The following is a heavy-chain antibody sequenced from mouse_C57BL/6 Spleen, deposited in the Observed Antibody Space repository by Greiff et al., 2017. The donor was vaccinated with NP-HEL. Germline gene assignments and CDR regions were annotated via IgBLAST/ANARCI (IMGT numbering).Heavy chain of an antibody. V-gene: IGHV1-82*01. Sequence: VQLQQSGPELVKPGASVKISCKASGYAFSSSWMNWVKQRPGKGLEWIGRIYPGDGDTNYNAKFKGKATLTADKSSSTAYMQLSSLTSEDSAVYFCARWDWDVDDYWGQGTTLTVSS. J-gene: IGHJ2*01. D-gene: IGHD4-1*01. CDR2: IYPGDGDT. CDR1: GYAFSSSW. CDR3: ARWDWDVDDY.